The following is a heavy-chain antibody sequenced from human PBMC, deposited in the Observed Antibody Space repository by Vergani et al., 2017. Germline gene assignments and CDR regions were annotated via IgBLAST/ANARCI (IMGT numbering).Heavy chain of an antibody. Sequence: QVQLVESGGGVVQPGRSLRLSCAASGFTFSSYAMHWVRQAPGKGLEWVAVISYDGSNKYYADSVKGRFTISRDNSKNTLYLQMNSLRAEDTAVYYCARELVVPAAIRLGFDYWGQGTLVTVSS. CDR1: GFTFSSYA. J-gene: IGHJ4*02. V-gene: IGHV3-30-3*01. CDR2: ISYDGSNK. CDR3: ARELVVPAAIRLGFDY. D-gene: IGHD2-2*02.